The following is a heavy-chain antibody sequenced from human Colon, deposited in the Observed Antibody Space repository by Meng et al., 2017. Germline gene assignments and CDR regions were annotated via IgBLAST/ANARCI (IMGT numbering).Heavy chain of an antibody. V-gene: IGHV4-34*01. CDR2: NNHWGSI. D-gene: IGHD1-26*01. J-gene: IGHJ4*02. CDR1: GGSLTDFY. CDR3: ARGGNILRELAKPFDV. Sequence: SETLSLTCAVSGGSLTDFYWSWIRQSPGKGLGWIGENNHWGSINYTPSLRSRVTISLQRSTNQFSLTLTSVTAADTGVYYCARGGNILRELAKPFDVWGQGTLVTVSS.